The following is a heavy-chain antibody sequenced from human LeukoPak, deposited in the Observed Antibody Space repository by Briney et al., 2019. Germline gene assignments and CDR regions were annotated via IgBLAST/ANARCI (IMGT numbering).Heavy chain of an antibody. V-gene: IGHV3-7*01. J-gene: IGHJ4*02. CDR2: INQDGSDK. D-gene: IGHD2-21*01. CDR3: ARSLWPEDY. CDR1: GFTFSSYW. Sequence: GGSLRHSCTASGFTFSSYWMSWVRQARGKGLAWVANINQDGSDKKFVDSVKGRFTITRDNAKNSVSLQMNSLRGEDTAVYYWARSLWPEDYWGQGTLVSVSS.